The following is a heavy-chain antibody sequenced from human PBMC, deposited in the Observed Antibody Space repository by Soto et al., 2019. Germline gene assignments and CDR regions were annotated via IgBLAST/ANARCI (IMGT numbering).Heavy chain of an antibody. J-gene: IGHJ6*02. Sequence: EVQLVESGGGLVQPGRSLRLSCAASGFTFDDYAMHWVRQAPGKGLEWVSGISWNSGSIGYADSVKGRFTISRDNAKNSLYLQMSSLRAEDTALYYCAKDRSGSYYDYYYGMDVWGQGTTVTVSS. CDR3: AKDRSGSYYDYYYGMDV. CDR1: GFTFDDYA. CDR2: ISWNSGSI. V-gene: IGHV3-9*01. D-gene: IGHD1-26*01.